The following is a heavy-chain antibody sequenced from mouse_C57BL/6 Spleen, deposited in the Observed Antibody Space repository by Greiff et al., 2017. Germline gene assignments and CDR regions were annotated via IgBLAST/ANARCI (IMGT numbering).Heavy chain of an antibody. CDR3: ARLNGYYVAMDY. CDR1: GFTFSDYG. CDR2: ISSGSSTL. V-gene: IGHV5-17*01. Sequence: DVMLVESGGGLVKPGGSLKLSCAASGFTFSDYGMHWVRQAPEKGLEWVAYISSGSSTLYYADTVKGRFTISRDNAKHTLFLQMTSLRSEDTAMYYCARLNGYYVAMDYWGQGTSVTVSS. D-gene: IGHD2-3*01. J-gene: IGHJ4*01.